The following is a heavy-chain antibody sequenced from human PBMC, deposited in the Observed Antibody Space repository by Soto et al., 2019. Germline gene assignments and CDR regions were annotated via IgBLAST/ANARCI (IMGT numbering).Heavy chain of an antibody. V-gene: IGHV1-69*13. CDR2: IIPIFGTA. Sequence: GASVKVSCKASGGTFSSYAISWVRQAPGQGLEWMGGIIPIFGTANYAQKFQGRVTITADESTSTAYMELSSLRSEDTAVYYCARGGYFSGGSCRRGKYYYYYGMDVWGQGTTVTVSS. CDR3: ARGGYFSGGSCRRGKYYYYYGMDV. CDR1: GGTFSSYA. J-gene: IGHJ6*02. D-gene: IGHD2-15*01.